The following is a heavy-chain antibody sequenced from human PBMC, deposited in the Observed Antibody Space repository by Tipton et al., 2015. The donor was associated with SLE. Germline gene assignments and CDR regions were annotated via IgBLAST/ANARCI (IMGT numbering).Heavy chain of an antibody. J-gene: IGHJ4*02. Sequence: RSLRLSCAASGFTFSNYGMHWVRQAPGKGLEWVAVRWYDGSQSYYGDSVKGRFTIARDNAKSTLYLQMNSVRPDDTAVYYCAASIAVALSYWGQGTLVTVSS. D-gene: IGHD2-21*01. CDR1: GFTFSNYG. V-gene: IGHV3-33*08. CDR2: RWYDGSQS. CDR3: AASIAVALSY.